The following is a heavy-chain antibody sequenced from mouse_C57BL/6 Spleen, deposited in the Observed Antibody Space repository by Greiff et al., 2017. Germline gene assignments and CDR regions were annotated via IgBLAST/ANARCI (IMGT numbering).Heavy chain of an antibody. J-gene: IGHJ2*01. CDR3: ARGGGYHFYYFDY. Sequence: EVQLQESGGGLVKPGGSLKLSCAASGFTFSDYGMHWVRQAPEKGLEWVAYISSGSSTIYYADTVKGRFTISRDNAKNTLFLQMTSLRSEDTAMYYCARGGGYHFYYFDYWGQGTTLTVSS. V-gene: IGHV5-17*01. CDR1: GFTFSDYG. CDR2: ISSGSSTI. D-gene: IGHD1-1*02.